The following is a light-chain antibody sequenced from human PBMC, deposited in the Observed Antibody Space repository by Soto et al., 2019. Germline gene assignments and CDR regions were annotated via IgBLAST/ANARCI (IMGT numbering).Light chain of an antibody. CDR2: DVT. CDR1: SSDIGGYNS. Sequence: QSVLTQSPSASGSPGQSVTISCTGTSSDIGGYNSASWYQQHPGKAPKVMIYDVTKRPSGVPDRFSGSKSGNTASLTVSALQAEDEADYYCSSYTDTKSLVFGTGTKVTVL. V-gene: IGLV2-8*01. CDR3: SSYTDTKSLV. J-gene: IGLJ1*01.